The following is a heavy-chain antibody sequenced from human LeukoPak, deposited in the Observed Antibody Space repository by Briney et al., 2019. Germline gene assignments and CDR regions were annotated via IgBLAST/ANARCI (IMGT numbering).Heavy chain of an antibody. CDR3: AKPRLQQLPGGFDY. CDR1: GFTFSSYG. J-gene: IGHJ4*02. Sequence: GGSLRLSCAASGFTFSSYGMHWVRQAPGKGLEWVAFIRYDGSNKYHADSVKGRFTISRDNSKNTLYLQMNRLRSDDTAVYYCAKPRLQQLPGGFDYWGQGALVTVSS. D-gene: IGHD6-13*01. V-gene: IGHV3-30*02. CDR2: IRYDGSNK.